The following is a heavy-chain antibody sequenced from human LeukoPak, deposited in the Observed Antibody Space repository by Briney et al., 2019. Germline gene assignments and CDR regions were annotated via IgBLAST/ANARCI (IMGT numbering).Heavy chain of an antibody. CDR2: ISSSSTI. J-gene: IGHJ3*02. CDR1: GFTFSSYS. D-gene: IGHD3-10*01. V-gene: IGHV3-48*01. Sequence: GGSLRLSCAASGFTFSSYSMNWVRQAPGKGLEWVSYISSSSTIYYADSVKGRFTISRDNAKNSLYLQMNSLRAEDTAVYYCASDYYGSGMNAFDIWGQGTMVTVSS. CDR3: ASDYYGSGMNAFDI.